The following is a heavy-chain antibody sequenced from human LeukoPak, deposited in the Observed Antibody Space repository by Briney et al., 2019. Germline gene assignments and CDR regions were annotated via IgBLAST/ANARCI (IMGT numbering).Heavy chain of an antibody. CDR1: ASGVAFTSHS. CDR2: IHSSGDYI. CDR3: AREYNSRATFDY. V-gene: IGHV3-21*05. Sequence: GGSLRLSCAASASGVAFTSHSMNWVRQAPGKGLEWISYIHSSGDYIFYADSVKGRFTDSRDNARNSLYLQMNSLRAEDTAIYYCAREYNSRATFDYWGQGTLVTVSS. D-gene: IGHD1-20*01. J-gene: IGHJ4*02.